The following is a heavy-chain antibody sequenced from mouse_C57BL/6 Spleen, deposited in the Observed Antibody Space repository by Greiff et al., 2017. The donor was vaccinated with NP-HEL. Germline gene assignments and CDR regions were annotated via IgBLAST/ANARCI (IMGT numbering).Heavy chain of an antibody. CDR1: GFTFSSYG. CDR2: ISSGGSYT. V-gene: IGHV5-6*01. CDR3: ARQHYYGSSLYYFDY. Sequence: EVKLMESGGDLVKPGGSLKLSCAASGFTFSSYGMSWVRQTPDKRLEWVATISSGGSYTYYPDSVKGRFTISRDNAKNTLYLQMSSLKSEDTAMYYCARQHYYGSSLYYFDYWGQGTTLTVSS. D-gene: IGHD1-1*01. J-gene: IGHJ2*01.